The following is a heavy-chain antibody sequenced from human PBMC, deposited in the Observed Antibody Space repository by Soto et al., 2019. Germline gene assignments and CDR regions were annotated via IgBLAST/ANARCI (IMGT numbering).Heavy chain of an antibody. V-gene: IGHV4-34*01. J-gene: IGHJ6*03. CDR1: GGSFSGYY. CDR3: ARGKGCSGGRCYSDYYYMDV. Sequence: QVQLQQWGAGLLKPSETLSLTCAVYGGSFSGYYWSWIRQPPGKGLEWIGEINHSGSTNYNPSLKGRVTISVDTSKNQFSLKLSSVTAADTAVYYCARGKGCSGGRCYSDYYYMDVWGKGTTVTVSS. D-gene: IGHD2-15*01. CDR2: INHSGST.